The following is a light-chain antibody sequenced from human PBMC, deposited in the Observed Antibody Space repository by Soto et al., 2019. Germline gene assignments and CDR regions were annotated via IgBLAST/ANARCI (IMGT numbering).Light chain of an antibody. Sequence: QSALTQPASVSGSPGQSITISCTGTSSDVGGYNYVSWYQQHPGKPPQLMIYDVSSRPSGVSNRFSGSKSGNTASLTISGLQAEDEADYSCSSYTSSSTLYVFGTGTKLTVL. CDR1: SSDVGGYNY. J-gene: IGLJ1*01. V-gene: IGLV2-14*01. CDR2: DVS. CDR3: SSYTSSSTLYV.